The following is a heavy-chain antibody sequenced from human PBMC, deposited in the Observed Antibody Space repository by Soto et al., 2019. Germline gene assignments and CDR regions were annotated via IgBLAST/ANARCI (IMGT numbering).Heavy chain of an antibody. Sequence: SGPTLVNTTLTLTLTCTFSGVSLSTSGMGVGWIRQPPGKALEWLTLVYWDDDKRYSPSLKSRLTITKDTSKNQVVLTMTYMDPVDTATYYCAHMIEGALFDHCGQGTLVTVSS. J-gene: IGHJ4*02. V-gene: IGHV2-5*02. CDR3: AHMIEGALFDH. CDR2: VYWDDDK. CDR1: GVSLSTSGMG. D-gene: IGHD2-21*01.